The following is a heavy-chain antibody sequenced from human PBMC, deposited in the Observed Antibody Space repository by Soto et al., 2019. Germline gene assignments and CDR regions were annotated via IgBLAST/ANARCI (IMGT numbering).Heavy chain of an antibody. CDR1: GYSFTSYW. Sequence: GEFLKTSCNGSGYSFTSYWISWGRQMPGKGLGWMGRIDPSDSYTNYSPSFQGHVTISADKSIGTAYLQWSSLKASDTAMYYCASAPVGGIAAAGTGYYGMDAWGQGTTVTVSS. J-gene: IGHJ6*02. CDR3: ASAPVGGIAAAGTGYYGMDA. CDR2: IDPSDSYT. D-gene: IGHD6-13*01. V-gene: IGHV5-10-1*01.